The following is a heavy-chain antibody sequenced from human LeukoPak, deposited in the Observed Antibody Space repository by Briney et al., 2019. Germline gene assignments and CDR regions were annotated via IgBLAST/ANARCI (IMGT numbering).Heavy chain of an antibody. CDR2: IRYDGINK. Sequence: GGSLRLSCAASGFSFSAYAMYWVRQAPGKGPEWVALIRYDGINKYYGASVKGRFTISRDTSKNMLYLQMNSLRAEDTAVYYCVKTGSGWYGDYWGQGARVTVSS. V-gene: IGHV3-30*02. CDR1: GFSFSAYA. CDR3: VKTGSGWYGDY. J-gene: IGHJ4*02. D-gene: IGHD6-13*01.